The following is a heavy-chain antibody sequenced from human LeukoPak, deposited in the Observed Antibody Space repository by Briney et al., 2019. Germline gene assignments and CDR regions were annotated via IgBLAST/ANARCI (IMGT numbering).Heavy chain of an antibody. CDR1: GGSFSGYY. CDR3: ARDSAGPLLWFGELFIMDV. D-gene: IGHD3-10*01. J-gene: IGHJ6*02. Sequence: ASETLSLTCAVYGGSFSGYYWSWIRQPPGKGLEWIGGINHSGSTNYNPSLKSRVTISVDTSKNQFSLKLSSVTAADTAVYYCARDSAGPLLWFGELFIMDVWGQGTTVTVSS. CDR2: INHSGST. V-gene: IGHV4-34*01.